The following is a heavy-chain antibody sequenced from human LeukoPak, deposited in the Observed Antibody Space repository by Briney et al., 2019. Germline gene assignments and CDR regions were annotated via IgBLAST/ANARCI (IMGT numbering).Heavy chain of an antibody. V-gene: IGHV1-18*01. CDR2: ISVYNGNT. Sequence: ASVKVTCKASGCTFSSYAISWVRQAPGQGLEWIGWISVYNGNTNFAQSLQGRVTMTTDTYTSTAFMELRGLRSDDTAIYYCARDRDYFDISCYSRLPKYYGLDVWGQGTAVTVSS. J-gene: IGHJ6*02. D-gene: IGHD3-22*01. CDR1: GCTFSSYA. CDR3: ARDRDYFDISCYSRLPKYYGLDV.